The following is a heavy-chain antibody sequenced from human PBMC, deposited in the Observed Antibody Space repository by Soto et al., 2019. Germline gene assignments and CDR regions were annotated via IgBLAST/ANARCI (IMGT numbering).Heavy chain of an antibody. V-gene: IGHV4-34*01. CDR1: CDSLMGQS. J-gene: IGHJ6*02. CDR3: AREDSYGWSGESLDV. Sequence: PSETLCLTCAVVCDSLMGQSWNWIRQSPGKGLECIGEIDQSVGTNYSPSLKSRAMISDYTSKNQFSHTLTSVTAADTAVYYCAREDSYGWSGESLDVWGQGTTVTVSS. CDR2: IDQSVGT. D-gene: IGHD6-19*01.